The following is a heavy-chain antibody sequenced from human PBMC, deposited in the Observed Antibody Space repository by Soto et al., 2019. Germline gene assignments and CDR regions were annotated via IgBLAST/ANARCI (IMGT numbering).Heavy chain of an antibody. Sequence: SETLSLTCTVSGGSISSYYWSWIRQPPGKGLEWIGYIYYSGSTNYNPSLKSRVTISVDTSKNQFSLKLSSVTAADTAVYYCAGHAAVEYYYYYYMDVWGKGTTVTVSS. V-gene: IGHV4-59*08. J-gene: IGHJ6*03. CDR3: AGHAAVEYYYYYYMDV. CDR1: GGSISSYY. CDR2: IYYSGST. D-gene: IGHD6-19*01.